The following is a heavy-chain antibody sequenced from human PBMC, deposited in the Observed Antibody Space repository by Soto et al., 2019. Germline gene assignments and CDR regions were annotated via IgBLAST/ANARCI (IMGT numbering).Heavy chain of an antibody. V-gene: IGHV1-69*13. CDR1: GGTFSSYS. CDR3: ARDLNGGYSSSWSQFDY. J-gene: IGHJ4*02. Sequence: SVKVSCKASGGTFSSYSISWVRQAPGQGLEWMGGSIPIFGTTKYAQKIQGRVTIIADESTSTAYMELSSLRSDDTAVYYCARDLNGGYSSSWSQFDYWGQGTLVTVSS. D-gene: IGHD6-13*01. CDR2: SIPIFGTT.